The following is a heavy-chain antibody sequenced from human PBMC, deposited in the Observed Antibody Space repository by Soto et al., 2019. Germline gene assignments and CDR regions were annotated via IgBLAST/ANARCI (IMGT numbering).Heavy chain of an antibody. CDR1: GGFVSSGSYY. CDR3: XXXXXXXXTTVVDAFDI. Sequence: QVQLQQWGAGLLKPSETLSLTCAVYGGFVSSGSYYWSXIRQPXGKGLEWIGEMSHSGGTHFNPSLKRRVPISVDTSKNQFSXXXXXVTAADTAXXXXXXXXXXXXTTVVDAFDIWGPGTMVTVSS. J-gene: IGHJ3*02. V-gene: IGHV4-34*01. CDR2: MSHSGGT.